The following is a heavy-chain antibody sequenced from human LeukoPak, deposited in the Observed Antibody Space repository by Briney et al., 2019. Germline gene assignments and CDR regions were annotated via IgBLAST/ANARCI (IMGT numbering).Heavy chain of an antibody. CDR2: INPSGGST. CDR3: ARSYRSAYYFDY. Sequence: ASVKVSCKASGYTFTSYYMHWVRQAPGQGLEWMGIINPSGGSTSYTQRFQGRVTMTRDTSTSTVYMELSSLRSEDTAVYYCARSYRSAYYFDYWGQGTLVTVSS. V-gene: IGHV1-46*01. J-gene: IGHJ4*02. CDR1: GYTFTSYY. D-gene: IGHD4-11*01.